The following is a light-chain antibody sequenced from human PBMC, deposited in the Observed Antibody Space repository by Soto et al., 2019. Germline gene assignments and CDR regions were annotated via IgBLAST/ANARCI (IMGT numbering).Light chain of an antibody. J-gene: IGKJ2*01. CDR2: DAS. CDR1: QSISHW. V-gene: IGKV1-5*01. CDR3: QQYNSYSHT. Sequence: DIQMTQSPSTLYASVGDRVTITCRASQSISHWLAWYQQKPGKAPKLLIYDASSLESGVPSRFSGSGSGTEFTLTISSLQPDDFATYYCQQYNSYSHTFGQGTKLEI.